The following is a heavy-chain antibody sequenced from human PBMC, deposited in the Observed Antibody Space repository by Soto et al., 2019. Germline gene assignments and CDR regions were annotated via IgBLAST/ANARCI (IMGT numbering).Heavy chain of an antibody. J-gene: IGHJ4*02. CDR3: AHRRGTGGWYYFDY. Sequence: QITLKESGPTLVKPTQTLTLTCTFSGFSLSTSGVGVGWIRQPPGKALEWLALIYWDDDKRYSPSLKSRLTVTKDTSKNQVVRTMTNMDPVDTDTDYCAHRRGTGGWYYFDYWGQGTLVTVSS. D-gene: IGHD6-19*01. CDR2: IYWDDDK. CDR1: GFSLSTSGVG. V-gene: IGHV2-5*02.